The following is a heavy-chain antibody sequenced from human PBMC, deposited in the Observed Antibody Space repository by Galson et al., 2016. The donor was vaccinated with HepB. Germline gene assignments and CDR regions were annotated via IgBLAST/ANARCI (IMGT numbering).Heavy chain of an antibody. D-gene: IGHD4-17*01. J-gene: IGHJ5*02. CDR2: INQDGFEK. CDR3: ARSGEPS. V-gene: IGHV3-7*01. CDR1: GFTFNYYW. Sequence: SLRLSCATSGFTFNYYWMTWVRQAPGKGLEWVANINQDGFEKYYVGFVEGRFTISRDNAKKSLYLQMDSLRAEDTAVYYCARSGEPSWGQGTLVTVSS.